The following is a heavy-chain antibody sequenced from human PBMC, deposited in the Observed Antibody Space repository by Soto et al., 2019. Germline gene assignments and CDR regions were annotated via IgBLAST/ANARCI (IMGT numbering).Heavy chain of an antibody. CDR1: GGSISSGGYY. J-gene: IGHJ3*02. D-gene: IGHD3-10*01. CDR3: VTDWRRVRNLSPYGSGSLLGAFDN. CDR2: IYYSGST. V-gene: IGHV4-31*03. Sequence: QVQLQESGPGLVKPSQTLSLTCTVSGGSISSGGYYWSWIRQHQGKGMEWIGCIYYSGSTYYNPSPEIRVTISVDTPKNHFSRELTSVTAAGTAVYYSVTDWRRVRNLSPYGSGSLLGAFDNWGQGTTVTVS.